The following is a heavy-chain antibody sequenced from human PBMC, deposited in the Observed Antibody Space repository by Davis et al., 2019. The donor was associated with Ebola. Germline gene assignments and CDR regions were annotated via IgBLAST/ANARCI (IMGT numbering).Heavy chain of an antibody. J-gene: IGHJ4*02. CDR1: GVTFSSYA. V-gene: IGHV3-23*01. CDR3: TRDFDWNNGV. D-gene: IGHD1/OR15-1a*01. CDR2: ISRSGGNT. Sequence: GESLKISCAASGVTFSSYAMSWVRQAPGKGLEWVSAISRSGGNTYYADSVKGRFTISRDNAKNSLFLQLNSLRAEDTAVYYCTRDFDWNNGVWGQGTLVTVSS.